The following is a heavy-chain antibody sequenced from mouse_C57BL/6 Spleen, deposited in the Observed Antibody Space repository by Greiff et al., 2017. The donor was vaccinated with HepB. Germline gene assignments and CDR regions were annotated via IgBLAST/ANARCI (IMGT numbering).Heavy chain of an antibody. J-gene: IGHJ4*01. V-gene: IGHV5-12*01. D-gene: IGHD2-5*01. CDR1: GFTFSDYY. CDR3: ARCYSNGGAMDY. Sequence: EVKVEESGGGLVQPGGSLKLSCAASGFTFSDYYMYWVRQTPEKRLEWVAYISNGGGSTYYPDTVKGRFTISRDNAKNTLYLQMSRLKSEDTAMYYCARCYSNGGAMDYWGQGTSVTVSS. CDR2: ISNGGGST.